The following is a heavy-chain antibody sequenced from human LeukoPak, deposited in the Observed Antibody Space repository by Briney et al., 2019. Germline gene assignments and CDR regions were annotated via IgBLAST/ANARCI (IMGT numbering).Heavy chain of an antibody. CDR2: ISSSAI. D-gene: IGHD3-10*01. CDR1: GFTFNTFE. Sequence: GGSLRLSCAASGFTFNTFEMNWVRQAPGKGLQWVSYISSSAIYYADPVRGRFTISRDNTKNSLYLQMNSLRVEDTAIYYCVRVRRAGYGEFRAWGQGTLVTVSS. J-gene: IGHJ5*02. V-gene: IGHV3-48*03. CDR3: VRVRRAGYGEFRA.